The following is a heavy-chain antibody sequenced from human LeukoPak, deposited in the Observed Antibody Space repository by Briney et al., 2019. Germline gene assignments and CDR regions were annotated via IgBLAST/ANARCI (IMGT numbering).Heavy chain of an antibody. Sequence: PGGSLRLSCAASGFTFSSYAMHWVRQAPGKGLEWVAVISYDGSNKYYADSVKGRFTISRDNSKNTLYLQMNSLRAEDTAVYYCARDSGHSRGWYAGHYWGQGTLVTVSS. CDR3: ARDSGHSRGWYAGHY. CDR2: ISYDGSNK. D-gene: IGHD6-19*01. CDR1: GFTFSSYA. V-gene: IGHV3-30-3*01. J-gene: IGHJ4*02.